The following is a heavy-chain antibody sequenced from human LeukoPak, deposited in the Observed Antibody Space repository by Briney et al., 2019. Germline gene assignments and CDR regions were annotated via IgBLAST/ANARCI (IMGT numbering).Heavy chain of an antibody. CDR1: GYSISSGYY. J-gene: IGHJ4*02. V-gene: IGHV4-38-2*02. D-gene: IGHD3-9*01. CDR3: ARGGLYDILTGYFPPGFDY. CDR2: IYHSGST. Sequence: SETLSLTCTVSGYSISSGYYWGWIRQPPGQGLEWIGSIYHSGSTYYNPSLKSRVTISVDTSKNQFSLKLSSVTAADTAVYYCARGGLYDILTGYFPPGFDYWGQGTLVTVSS.